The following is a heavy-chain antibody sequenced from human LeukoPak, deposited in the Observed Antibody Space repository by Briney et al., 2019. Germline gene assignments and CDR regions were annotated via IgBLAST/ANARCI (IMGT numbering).Heavy chain of an antibody. J-gene: IGHJ6*02. D-gene: IGHD2-2*01. CDR3: AREPYCSSTSCPGPYYGMDV. CDR1: GGTFSSYA. CDR2: IIPIFGIA. V-gene: IGHV1-69*04. Sequence: SVKVSCKASGGTFSSYAISWVRQAPGQGLEWMGRIIPIFGIANYAQKFQGRVTITADKSTSPAYMELSSLRSEDTAVYYCAREPYCSSTSCPGPYYGMDVWGQGTTVTVSS.